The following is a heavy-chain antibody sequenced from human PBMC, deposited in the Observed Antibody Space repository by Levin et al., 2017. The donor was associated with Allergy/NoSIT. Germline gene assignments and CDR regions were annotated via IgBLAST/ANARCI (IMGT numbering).Heavy chain of an antibody. CDR1: GFTFSGSA. CDR3: TRHGHTFEITMVRGGHQDYYYDYMDV. Sequence: GGSLRLSCAASGFTFSGSAMHWVRQASGKGLEWVGRIRSKANSYATAYAASVKGRFTISRDDSKNTAYLQMNSLKTEDTAVYYCTRHGHTFEITMVRGGHQDYYYDYMDVWGKGTTVTVSS. D-gene: IGHD3-10*01. J-gene: IGHJ6*03. V-gene: IGHV3-73*01. CDR2: IRSKANSYAT.